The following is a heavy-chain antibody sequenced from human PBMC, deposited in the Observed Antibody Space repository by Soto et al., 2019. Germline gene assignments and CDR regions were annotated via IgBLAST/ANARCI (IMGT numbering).Heavy chain of an antibody. Sequence: QVQLQESGPGLVKPSQTLSLTCTVSGCSISTGGYYCSWIRQHPGKGLEWSGYIYNSATTYYNPSLKSRVTISVETSQNHFSLKLSSVTCAYTDVYYCARDPAPWGQGALVNVSS. V-gene: IGHV4-31*03. J-gene: IGHJ5*02. CDR1: GCSISTGGYY. CDR3: ARDPAP. CDR2: IYNSATT.